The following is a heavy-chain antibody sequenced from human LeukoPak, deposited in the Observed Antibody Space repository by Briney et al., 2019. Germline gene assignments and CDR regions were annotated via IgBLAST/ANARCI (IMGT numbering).Heavy chain of an antibody. CDR2: IFYTGST. V-gene: IGHV4-61*01. CDR3: TASYISGFPEIDY. J-gene: IGHJ4*02. D-gene: IGHD6-19*01. CDR1: GGSVSSGSYY. Sequence: SETLSLTCSVSGGSVSSGSYYWSWIRQPPGRGLEWIAYIFYTGSTNYNPSLKSRVTMSVDTSKNQFSLKLSSVTAADTAFYYCTASYISGFPEIDYWGQGTLVTVSS.